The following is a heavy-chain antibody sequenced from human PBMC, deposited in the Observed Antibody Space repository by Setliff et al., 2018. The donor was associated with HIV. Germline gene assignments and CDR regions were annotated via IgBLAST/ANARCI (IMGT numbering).Heavy chain of an antibody. CDR1: GPSITTTYF. CDR3: ARRAGNWGLNWFDP. D-gene: IGHD3-10*01. J-gene: IGHJ5*02. V-gene: IGHV4-38-2*01. CDR2: HYHDGTS. Sequence: SETLSLTCDFSGPSITTTYFWAWIRLPPGKGLEWVGSHYHDGTSFYNPSLKSRVTVSLDTSKNQFSLKLQSVTAADTAVYYSARRAGNWGLNWFDPWGQGTQVTVPQ.